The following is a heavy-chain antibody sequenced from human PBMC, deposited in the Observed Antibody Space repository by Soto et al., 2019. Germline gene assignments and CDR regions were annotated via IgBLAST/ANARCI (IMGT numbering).Heavy chain of an antibody. V-gene: IGHV3-21*01. CDR1: VFTFSSYS. CDR3: ARGSIVATSLTPFDY. D-gene: IGHD5-12*01. J-gene: IGHJ4*02. Sequence: WWSLRLSCSASVFTFSSYSMNWVRQAPGKGLEWVSSISTSSTYIYYADSVKGRFTVSRDNAKNSLYLQINSLRDEDTAVYYCARGSIVATSLTPFDYWGQGTQVTVSS. CDR2: ISTSSTYI.